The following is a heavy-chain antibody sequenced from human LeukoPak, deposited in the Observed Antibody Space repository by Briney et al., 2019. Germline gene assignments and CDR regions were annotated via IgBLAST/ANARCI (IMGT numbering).Heavy chain of an antibody. Sequence: GGSLRLSCAASGFTFSSYGMHWVRQAPGKGLEWVAVIWYDGSNKYYADSVKGRFTISRDNSKNTLYPQMNSLRAEDTAVYYCAKDQGNIGLATPDAFDIWGQGTMVTVSS. CDR2: IWYDGSNK. CDR3: AKDQGNIGLATPDAFDI. CDR1: GFTFSSYG. V-gene: IGHV3-33*06. D-gene: IGHD3-10*01. J-gene: IGHJ3*02.